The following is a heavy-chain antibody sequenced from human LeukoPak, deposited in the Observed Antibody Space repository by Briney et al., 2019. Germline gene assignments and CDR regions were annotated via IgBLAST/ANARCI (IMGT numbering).Heavy chain of an antibody. CDR2: IKQDGSEK. D-gene: IGHD3-22*01. CDR1: GFTFSSYW. V-gene: IGHV3-7*01. J-gene: IGHJ4*02. Sequence: GGSLRLSCAASGFTFSSYWMSWVRQAPGKGLEWVANIKQDGSEKHYVDSVKGRFTISRDNAKNSLYLQMNSLRAEDTAVYYCAREIADYDSSGYYGYWGQGTLVTISS. CDR3: AREIADYDSSGYYGY.